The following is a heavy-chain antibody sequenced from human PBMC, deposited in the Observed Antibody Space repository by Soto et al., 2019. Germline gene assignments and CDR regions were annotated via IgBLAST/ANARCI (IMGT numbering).Heavy chain of an antibody. CDR2: ISYDGSNK. D-gene: IGHD5-12*01. CDR3: ARDPGDGYNTFDY. J-gene: IGHJ4*02. Sequence: QVQLVESGGGVVQPGRSLRLSCAASGFTFSSYAMHWVRQAPGKGLEWVAVISYDGSNKYYADSVKGRFTISRDNSKNTLYLQMNSLRAEDTAVYYCARDPGDGYNTFDYWGQGTLVTVSS. V-gene: IGHV3-30-3*01. CDR1: GFTFSSYA.